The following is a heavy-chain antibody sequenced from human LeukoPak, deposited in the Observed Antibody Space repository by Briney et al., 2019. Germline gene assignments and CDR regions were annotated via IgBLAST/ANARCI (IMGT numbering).Heavy chain of an antibody. CDR2: INHSGST. J-gene: IGHJ4*02. D-gene: IGHD4-11*01. V-gene: IGHV4-34*01. CDR3: ARHRTVTEPIDY. CDR1: GGSFSGYY. Sequence: PSETLSLTCAVYGGSFSGYYWSWVRQPPGKGLEWIGEINHSGSTNYNPSLKSRVTISVDTSKNQFSLKLSSVTAADTAVYYCARHRTVTEPIDYWGQGTLVTVSS.